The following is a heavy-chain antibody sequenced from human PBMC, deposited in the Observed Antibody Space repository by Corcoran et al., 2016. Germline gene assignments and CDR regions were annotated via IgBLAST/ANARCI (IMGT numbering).Heavy chain of an antibody. CDR3: ARGGRAVASEY. J-gene: IGHJ4*02. CDR1: GYTFTSYA. V-gene: IGHV1-3*01. CDR2: INAGNGNT. D-gene: IGHD6-19*01. Sequence: QVQLVQSGAEVKKPGASVKVSCKASGYTFTSYAMHWVRQAPGQRLEWMGWINAGNGNTKYSQKFQGRVTITRDTSASTAYMELSSLRSEDTAVYDCARGGRAVASEYWGQGTLVTVSS.